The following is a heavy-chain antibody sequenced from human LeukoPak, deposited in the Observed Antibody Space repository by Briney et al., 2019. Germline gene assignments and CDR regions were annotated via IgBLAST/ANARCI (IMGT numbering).Heavy chain of an antibody. D-gene: IGHD6-13*01. Sequence: SVKVSCKASGGTFSSYAISWVRQAPGQGLEWMGGIIPIFGTANYAQKFQGRVTITADESTSTAYMELSSLRSEDTAVYYCARATLAAGGYYYYYMDVWGKGTPVTVSS. V-gene: IGHV1-69*13. CDR3: ARATLAAGGYYYYYMDV. CDR2: IIPIFGTA. CDR1: GGTFSSYA. J-gene: IGHJ6*03.